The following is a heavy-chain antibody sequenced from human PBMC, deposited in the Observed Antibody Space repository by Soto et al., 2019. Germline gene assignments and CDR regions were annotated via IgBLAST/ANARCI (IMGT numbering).Heavy chain of an antibody. Sequence: GGSLRLSCAASGFTFSSYSMNWVRQAPGKGLEWVSSISSSSSYIYYADSVKGRFTISRDNAKNSLYLQMNSLRAEDTAVYYCAREIHDYGDSNAFDIWGQGTMVTVSS. CDR3: AREIHDYGDSNAFDI. J-gene: IGHJ3*02. V-gene: IGHV3-21*01. CDR1: GFTFSSYS. D-gene: IGHD4-17*01. CDR2: ISSSSSYI.